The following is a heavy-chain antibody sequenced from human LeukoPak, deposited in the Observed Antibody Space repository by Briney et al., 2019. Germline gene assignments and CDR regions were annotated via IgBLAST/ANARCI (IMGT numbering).Heavy chain of an antibody. CDR2: IIPIFGTA. J-gene: IGHJ4*02. V-gene: IGHV1-69*05. CDR3: ASNKYNYFDY. D-gene: IGHD1-1*01. Sequence: SVKVFCKASGGTFSSYDISWVRQAPGQGLEWMGGIIPIFGTANYAQKFQGRVTITTDESTSTAYMELSSLRSEDTAVYYCASNKYNYFDYWGQGTLVTVSS. CDR1: GGTFSSYD.